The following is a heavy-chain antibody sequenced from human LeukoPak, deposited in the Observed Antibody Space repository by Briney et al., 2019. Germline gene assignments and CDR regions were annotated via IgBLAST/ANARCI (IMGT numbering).Heavy chain of an antibody. Sequence: SVKVSCKASGGTSSSYAISWVRQAPGQGLEWMGGIIPIFGTANYAQKFQGRVTITAAESTSTAYMELSSLRSEDTAVYYCARQGRFLEWLHTRIRDLSWFDPWGQGTLVTVSS. D-gene: IGHD3-3*01. CDR3: ARQGRFLEWLHTRIRDLSWFDP. V-gene: IGHV1-69*13. CDR2: IIPIFGTA. J-gene: IGHJ5*02. CDR1: GGTSSSYA.